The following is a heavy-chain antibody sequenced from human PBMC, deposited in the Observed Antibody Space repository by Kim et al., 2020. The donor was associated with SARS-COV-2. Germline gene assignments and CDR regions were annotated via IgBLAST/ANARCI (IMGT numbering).Heavy chain of an antibody. J-gene: IGHJ4*02. D-gene: IGHD4-17*01. CDR2: IIPIFGTA. CDR3: ARDHPGGSLTTVTTSVY. Sequence: SVKVSCKASGGTFSSYAISWVRQAPGQGLEWMGGIIPIFGTANYAQKFQGRVTITADESTSTAYMELSSLRSEDTAVYYCARDHPGGSLTTVTTSVYWGQGTLVTVSS. CDR1: GGTFSSYA. V-gene: IGHV1-69*13.